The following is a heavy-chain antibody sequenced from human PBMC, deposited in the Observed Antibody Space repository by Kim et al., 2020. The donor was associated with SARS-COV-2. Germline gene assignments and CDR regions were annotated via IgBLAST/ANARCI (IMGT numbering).Heavy chain of an antibody. D-gene: IGHD3-3*01. J-gene: IGHJ5*02. CDR2: ISGSGGST. V-gene: IGHV3-23*01. CDR3: AKSALRFLEWNNNWFDP. Sequence: GGSLRLSCAASGFTFSSYAMSWVRQAPGKGLEWVSAISGSGGSTYYADSVKGRFIISRDNSKNPLYLQMNSLRAEDTAVYYCAKSALRFLEWNNNWFDPWGQGTLVTVSS. CDR1: GFTFSSYA.